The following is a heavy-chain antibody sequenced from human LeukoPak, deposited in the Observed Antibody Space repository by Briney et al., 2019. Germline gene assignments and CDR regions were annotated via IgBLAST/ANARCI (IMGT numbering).Heavy chain of an antibody. Sequence: SETLSLTCTVSGGSISSYYWSWIRQPPGKGLEWIGYIYYSGSTNYNPSLKSRVTISVDTSKNQFSLKLSSVTAADTAVYYCARDSGDSGIAVVGTFDYWGQGTLVTVSS. V-gene: IGHV4-59*01. CDR3: ARDSGDSGIAVVGTFDY. CDR2: IYYSGST. D-gene: IGHD6-19*01. J-gene: IGHJ4*02. CDR1: GGSISSYY.